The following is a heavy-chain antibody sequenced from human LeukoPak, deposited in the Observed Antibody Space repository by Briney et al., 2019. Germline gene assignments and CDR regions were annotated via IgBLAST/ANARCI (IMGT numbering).Heavy chain of an antibody. CDR3: AREDDILTGRNWFDP. V-gene: IGHV1-18*04. J-gene: IGHJ5*02. D-gene: IGHD3-9*01. Sequence: GASVKVSCKASGYTFTSYGISWVRQAPGQGLEWMGWISAYNGNTNYAQKLQGIVTMTTDTSTSTAYMELRSLRSDDTAVYYCAREDDILTGRNWFDPWGQGTLVTVSS. CDR2: ISAYNGNT. CDR1: GYTFTSYG.